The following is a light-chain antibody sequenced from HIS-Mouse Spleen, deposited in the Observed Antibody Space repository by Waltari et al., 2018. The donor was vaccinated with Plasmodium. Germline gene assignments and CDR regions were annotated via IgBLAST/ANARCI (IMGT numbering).Light chain of an antibody. CDR2: GKN. CDR1: SLRSYY. J-gene: IGLJ3*02. V-gene: IGLV3-19*01. CDR3: NSRDSSGNHQV. Sequence: SSELTQDPAVSVALGQTVRIPCQGDSLRSYYASWYQQKPGQAPVLFSYGKNNRPSGIPDRFSGSSSGNTASLTITGAQAEDEADYYCNSRDSSGNHQVFGGGTKLTVL.